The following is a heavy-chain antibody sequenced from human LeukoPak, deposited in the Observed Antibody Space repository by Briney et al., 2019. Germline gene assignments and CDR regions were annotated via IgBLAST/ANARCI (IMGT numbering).Heavy chain of an antibody. CDR1: GFTVSSNY. CDR2: IYSGGST. J-gene: IGHJ6*03. V-gene: IGHV3-66*01. CDR3: ARDPSLWFYMDV. D-gene: IGHD5-18*01. Sequence: GGSLRLSCAASGFTVSSNYMSWVRQAPGKGLEWVSVIYSGGSTYYADSVKGRFTISRDNSKNTLYPQMNSLRAEDTAVYYCARDPSLWFYMDVWGKGTTVTVSS.